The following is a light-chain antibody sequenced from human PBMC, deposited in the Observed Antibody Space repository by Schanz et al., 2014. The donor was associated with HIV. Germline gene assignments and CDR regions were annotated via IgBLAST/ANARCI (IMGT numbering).Light chain of an antibody. CDR1: QSVSSSY. CDR2: GAS. CDR3: QQFGASPYT. J-gene: IGKJ2*01. V-gene: IGKV3-20*01. Sequence: EIVLTQSPATLSLSPGERATLSCRASQSVSSSYLAWYQQKPGQAPRLLIYGASSRATGIPDRFSGSGSGTDFTLTISRLDPEDFALYYCQQFGASPYTFGQGTKLEIK.